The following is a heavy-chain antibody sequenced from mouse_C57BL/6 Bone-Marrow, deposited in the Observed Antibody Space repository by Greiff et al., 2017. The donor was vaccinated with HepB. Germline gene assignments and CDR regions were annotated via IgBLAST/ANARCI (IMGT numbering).Heavy chain of an antibody. V-gene: IGHV1-19*01. J-gene: IGHJ4*01. CDR2: INPYNGGT. Sequence: EVQLQQSGPVLVKPGASVKMSCKASGYTFTDYYMNWVKQSHGKSLEWIGVINPYNGGTSYNQKFKGKATLTVDKSSSTAYMELNSLTSEDSAVYYCARTTGTSGYWGQGTSVTVSS. D-gene: IGHD4-1*02. CDR3: ARTTGTSGY. CDR1: GYTFTDYY.